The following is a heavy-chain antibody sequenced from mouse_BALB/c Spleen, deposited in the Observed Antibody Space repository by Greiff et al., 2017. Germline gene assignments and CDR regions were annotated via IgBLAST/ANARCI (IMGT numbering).Heavy chain of an antibody. CDR1: GFSLTSYG. V-gene: IGHV2-9*02. Sequence: VKVVESGPGLVAPSQSLSITCTVSGFSLTSYGVHWVRQPPGKGLEWRGVIWAGGSTNYNSALMSRLSISKDNSKSQVFLKMNSLQTDDTAMYYCARDDYRYGRFAYWGQGTLVTVSA. D-gene: IGHD2-14*01. CDR2: IWAGGST. J-gene: IGHJ3*01. CDR3: ARDDYRYGRFAY.